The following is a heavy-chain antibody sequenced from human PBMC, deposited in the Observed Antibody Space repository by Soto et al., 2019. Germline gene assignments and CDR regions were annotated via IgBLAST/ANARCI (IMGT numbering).Heavy chain of an antibody. CDR2: MYYNGNT. Sequence: QLQESGPGLVKPSETLSLTCTVSGGSFTSTNYFWGWIRQPPGKGLEWIVYMYYNGNTFYRPTLTSRVTKSVDTSKRQFSLDLSSVTAADTAMYYCASLQIYDSRAAPTPIFHPWGLGAMVTVSS. CDR1: GGSFTSTNYF. V-gene: IGHV4-39*01. CDR3: ASLQIYDSRAAPTPIFHP. J-gene: IGHJ1*01. D-gene: IGHD3-22*01.